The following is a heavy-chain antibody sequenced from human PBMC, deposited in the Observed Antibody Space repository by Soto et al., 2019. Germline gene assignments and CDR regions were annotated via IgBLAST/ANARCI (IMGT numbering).Heavy chain of an antibody. CDR3: AKNGGSSCPDY. V-gene: IGHV3-30*18. D-gene: IGHD6-13*01. CDR2: ISYDGSNK. J-gene: IGHJ4*02. CDR1: GFTFSSYG. Sequence: GWSLRLACAASGFTFSSYGMHWVRQAPGKGLEWVAVISYDGSNKYYADSVKGRFTISRDNSKNTLYLQMNSLRAEDTAVYYCAKNGGSSCPDYWGQGTLVTVSS.